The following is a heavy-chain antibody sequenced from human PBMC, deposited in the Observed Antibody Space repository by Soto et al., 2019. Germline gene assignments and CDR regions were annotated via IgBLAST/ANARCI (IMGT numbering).Heavy chain of an antibody. Sequence: QVQLQESGPGLVKPSETLSLTCTVSGASISGFYWSWIRKSAGKGLEWIGRSYATGTTDYNPSLKSRVMMSVDTSKKQFSLKLRSVTAADTGVYYCVRDGTKTLRDWFDPWGQGISVTVSS. D-gene: IGHD1-1*01. CDR1: GASISGFY. CDR2: SYATGTT. J-gene: IGHJ5*02. V-gene: IGHV4-4*07. CDR3: VRDGTKTLRDWFDP.